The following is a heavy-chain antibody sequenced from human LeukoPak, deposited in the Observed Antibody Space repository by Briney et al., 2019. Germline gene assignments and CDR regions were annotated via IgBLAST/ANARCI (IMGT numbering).Heavy chain of an antibody. CDR1: GFTFSSYA. D-gene: IGHD3-22*01. J-gene: IGHJ4*02. Sequence: GGSLRLSCAASGFTFSSYAMHWVRQAPGKGLEWVAVISYDGSNKYYADSVKGRFTISRDNSKNTLYLQMNSLRAEDTAVYHCARMVSHYYDSSGYCDYWGQGTLVTVSS. CDR3: ARMVSHYYDSSGYCDY. V-gene: IGHV3-30*04. CDR2: ISYDGSNK.